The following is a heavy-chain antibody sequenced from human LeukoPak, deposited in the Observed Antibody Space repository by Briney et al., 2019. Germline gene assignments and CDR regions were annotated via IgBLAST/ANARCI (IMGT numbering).Heavy chain of an antibody. CDR3: ARIKDASVGYYFDY. CDR2: ISGSTIST. Sequence: GGSLRLSCAASGFTFSSYSMNWVRQAPGKGLEWVSAISGSTISTYYADSVKGRFTISRDNSKNTLYLQMYSLRAEDTALYYCARIKDASVGYYFDYWGQGILVTVSS. V-gene: IGHV3-23*01. D-gene: IGHD5/OR15-5a*01. J-gene: IGHJ4*02. CDR1: GFTFSSYS.